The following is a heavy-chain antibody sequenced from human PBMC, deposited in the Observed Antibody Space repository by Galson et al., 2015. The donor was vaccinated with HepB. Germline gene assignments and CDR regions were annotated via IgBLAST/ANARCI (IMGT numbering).Heavy chain of an antibody. V-gene: IGHV1-69*13. Sequence: SVKVSCKASGGTFSSYAISWVRQAPGQGLEWMGGIIPIFGTANYAQKFQGRVTITADESTSTAYMELSSLRSEDTAVYYCATIPLHYDSSGYYPYYFDYWGQGTLVTVSS. D-gene: IGHD3-22*01. J-gene: IGHJ4*02. CDR3: ATIPLHYDSSGYYPYYFDY. CDR2: IIPIFGTA. CDR1: GGTFSSYA.